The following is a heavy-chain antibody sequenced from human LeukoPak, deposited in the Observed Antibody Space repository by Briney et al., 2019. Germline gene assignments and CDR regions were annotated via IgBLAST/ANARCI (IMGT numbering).Heavy chain of an antibody. Sequence: GGSLRLSCVASGFTFSRHWMSWVRQAPGKGLEWVGRIKSRTDGGTTDYAAPVKGRFIISRDDSKNTLYLQMNSLKTEDTAVYYCTTVYCSSTSCYSPRMDVWGKGTTVTVSS. CDR3: TTVYCSSTSCYSPRMDV. J-gene: IGHJ6*04. CDR2: IKSRTDGGTT. V-gene: IGHV3-15*01. D-gene: IGHD2-2*02. CDR1: GFTFSRHW.